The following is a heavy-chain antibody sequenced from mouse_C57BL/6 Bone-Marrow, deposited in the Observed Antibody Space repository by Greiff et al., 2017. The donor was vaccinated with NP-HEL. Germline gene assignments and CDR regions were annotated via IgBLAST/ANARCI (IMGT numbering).Heavy chain of an antibody. CDR3: ARYYYGSRGWYFDV. CDR2: IDPNSGGT. CDR1: GYTFTSYW. J-gene: IGHJ1*03. D-gene: IGHD1-1*01. Sequence: QVQLQQPGADLVKPGASVKLSCKASGYTFTSYWMHWVKQRPGRGLEWIGRIDPNSGGTKFNEKFKTKATLTVDKPSSTSYVQLSSLTSEDSVVYYCARYYYGSRGWYFDVWGTGTTVTVTS. V-gene: IGHV1-72*01.